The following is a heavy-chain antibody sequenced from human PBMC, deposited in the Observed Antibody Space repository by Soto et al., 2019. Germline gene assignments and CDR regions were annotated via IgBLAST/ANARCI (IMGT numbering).Heavy chain of an antibody. D-gene: IGHD3-10*01. CDR3: ARFLVRGALFDY. Sequence: EVQLVESGGGLVQPGRSLRLSCAASGFTFDDYAMHWVRQAPGKGLEWVSGISWNSGSIGYAESVKGRFTISRDNAKNSLYLQMNSLRAEDTALYYCARFLVRGALFDYWGQGTLVTVSS. CDR1: GFTFDDYA. J-gene: IGHJ4*02. CDR2: ISWNSGSI. V-gene: IGHV3-9*01.